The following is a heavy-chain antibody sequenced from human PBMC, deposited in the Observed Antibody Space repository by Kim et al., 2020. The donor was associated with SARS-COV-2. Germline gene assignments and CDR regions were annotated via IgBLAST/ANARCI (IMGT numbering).Heavy chain of an antibody. V-gene: IGHV3-23*01. CDR3: SKVGGTSTEDY. J-gene: IGHJ4*02. Sequence: YNADAVKGRFTISRDNAKNTVYLQMNSLRAEDTAVYYCSKVGGTSTEDYWGQGTLVTVSS. D-gene: IGHD1-26*01.